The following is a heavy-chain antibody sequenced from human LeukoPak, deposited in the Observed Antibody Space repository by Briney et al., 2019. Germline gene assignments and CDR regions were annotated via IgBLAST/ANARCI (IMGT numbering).Heavy chain of an antibody. CDR3: AGQAKYKVGVTGWYLDL. J-gene: IGHJ2*01. D-gene: IGHD1-26*01. CDR1: GDSISSSSYY. CDR2: IYYSGST. V-gene: IGHV4-39*01. Sequence: SETLSLTCTVSGDSISSSSYYWGWIRPPPGKGLAWIGCIYYSGSTYYKPSLKSRVTISVDTSKNQFSLKLSSVTAADTAVYYCAGQAKYKVGVTGWYLDLWGRGMLVTVSS.